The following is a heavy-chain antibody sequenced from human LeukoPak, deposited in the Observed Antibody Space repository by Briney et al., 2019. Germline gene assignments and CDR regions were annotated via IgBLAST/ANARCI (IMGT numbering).Heavy chain of an antibody. D-gene: IGHD2-21*02. CDR3: ARAPVVTALNWFDP. CDR2: IWYDGSNK. V-gene: IGHV3-33*01. J-gene: IGHJ5*02. CDR1: GFTFSSYG. Sequence: GGSLRLSCAASGFTFSSYGVHWVRQAPGKGLEWVAVIWYDGSNKYYADSVKGRFTISRDNSKNTLYLQMNSLRVEDTAVYYCARAPVVTALNWFDPWGQGTLVTVSS.